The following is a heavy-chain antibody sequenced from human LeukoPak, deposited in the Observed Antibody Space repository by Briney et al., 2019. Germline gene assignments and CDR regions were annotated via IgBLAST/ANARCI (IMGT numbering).Heavy chain of an antibody. J-gene: IGHJ6*02. D-gene: IGHD5-18*01. CDR3: ARGYSYGLYYYGMAV. CDR1: GFPFSSYE. V-gene: IGHV3-48*03. Sequence: GGSLRLSCAASGFPFSSYEMNWVRQAPGKGLEWVSYISSSGSTIYYADSVKGRFTISRDNAKNSLYLQMNSLRAEDTAVYYCARGYSYGLYYYGMAVWGQGTTVTVSS. CDR2: ISSSGSTI.